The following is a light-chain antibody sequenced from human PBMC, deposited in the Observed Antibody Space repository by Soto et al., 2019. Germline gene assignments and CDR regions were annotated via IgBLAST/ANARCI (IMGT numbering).Light chain of an antibody. CDR1: SSDVGGYNY. V-gene: IGLV2-14*01. CDR3: SSYTSSSPWV. J-gene: IGLJ3*02. Sequence: QSVLTQPASVSGSPGQSITISCTGTSSDVGGYNYVSWYQQHPGKAPKLMIYEVSNRPSGVSNRFSGSKSGNTASLTISGLQAEDEADYYCSSYTSSSPWVFGGGPSSPS. CDR2: EVS.